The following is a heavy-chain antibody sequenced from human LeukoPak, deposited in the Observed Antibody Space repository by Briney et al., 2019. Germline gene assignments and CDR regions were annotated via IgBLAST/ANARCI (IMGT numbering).Heavy chain of an antibody. Sequence: GSLRLSCAASGFIFSGHWMSWVRQAPGKGLEWVANMRQDGNENYYVDSVKGRFTISRDNAKSSLYLQMNSLRAEDTAVYYCATHSGWRFDYWGQGTLVTVSS. CDR3: ATHSGWRFDY. V-gene: IGHV3-7*01. J-gene: IGHJ4*02. D-gene: IGHD6-19*01. CDR2: MRQDGNEN. CDR1: GFIFSGHW.